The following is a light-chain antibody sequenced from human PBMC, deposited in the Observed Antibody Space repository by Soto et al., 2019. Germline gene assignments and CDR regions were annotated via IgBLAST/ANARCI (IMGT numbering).Light chain of an antibody. V-gene: IGLV1-47*01. CDR1: SSNIGSNY. Sequence: QSVLTQPPSASGTPGQRVTISCSGSSSNIGSNYVYWYQQLPGTAPKLLIYRNNHRPSGVPDRFSGSKSGTSASLATSGLRSEDEDDYYCAAWDDSLSAWVFGGGTQLTVL. CDR2: RNN. CDR3: AAWDDSLSAWV. J-gene: IGLJ3*02.